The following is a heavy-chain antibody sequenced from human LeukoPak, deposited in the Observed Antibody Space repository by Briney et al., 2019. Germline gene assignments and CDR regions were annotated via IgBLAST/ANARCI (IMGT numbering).Heavy chain of an antibody. CDR3: VKPLGGAGYWYFDL. Sequence: GGSLRLSCAFSGFTFSTYWMSWVRQAPGKGPEWVANIKHDGSDKYYVDSVKGRFTISRDNAKSSLYLQMNSLRVEDTAVYYCVKPLGGAGYWYFDLWGRGTLVTVSS. V-gene: IGHV3-7*01. J-gene: IGHJ2*01. CDR1: GFTFSTYW. D-gene: IGHD6-19*01. CDR2: IKHDGSDK.